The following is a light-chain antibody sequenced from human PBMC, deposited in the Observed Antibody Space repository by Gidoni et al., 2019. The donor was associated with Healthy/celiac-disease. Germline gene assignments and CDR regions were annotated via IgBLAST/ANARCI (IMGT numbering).Light chain of an antibody. V-gene: IGLV2-14*01. Sequence: QSALTQPASVSGSPGQSITISCTGTNSDVGGYNYVSWYQQHPGKAPKLMIYDVNDRPSGVSNRFSGSKSDNTASLTISGLQAEDEADYYCSSYTSSSTPVFGGGTKLTVL. CDR1: NSDVGGYNY. CDR3: SSYTSSSTPV. CDR2: DVN. J-gene: IGLJ3*02.